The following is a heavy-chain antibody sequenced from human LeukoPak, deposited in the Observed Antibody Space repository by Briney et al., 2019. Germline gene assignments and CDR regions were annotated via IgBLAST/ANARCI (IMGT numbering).Heavy chain of an antibody. J-gene: IGHJ4*02. CDR2: INPSGGST. V-gene: IGHV1-46*01. D-gene: IGHD6-19*01. Sequence: GSSVKVSCTTSGYTFTSYYMRLVRQAPGQGLEWMGIINPSGGSTSYAQKFQGRVTMTRDTSTSTVYMELSSLRSEDTAVYYCARDTVPNGIAVAGTGSYFDYWGQGPLVTVSS. CDR1: GYTFTSYY. CDR3: ARDTVPNGIAVAGTGSYFDY.